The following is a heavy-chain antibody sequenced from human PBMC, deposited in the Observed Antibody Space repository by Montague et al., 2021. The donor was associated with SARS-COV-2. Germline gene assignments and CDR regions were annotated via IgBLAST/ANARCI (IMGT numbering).Heavy chain of an antibody. CDR1: GDSISDYY. V-gene: IGHV4-4*08. CDR3: ARDRVDRYSGSRTAYGMDV. CDR2: IFRSGAT. D-gene: IGHD1-26*01. J-gene: IGHJ6*02. Sequence: SETLSLTCTVSGDSISDYYWSWIRQPPGMGLEWIGYIFRSGATNYNPPLKSRVIISLDTSKSQFSPKLSSVTATDTAVYYCARDRVDRYSGSRTAYGMDVWGQGTTVTVSS.